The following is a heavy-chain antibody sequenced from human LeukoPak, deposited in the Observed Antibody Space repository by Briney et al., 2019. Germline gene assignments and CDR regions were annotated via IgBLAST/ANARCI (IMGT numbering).Heavy chain of an antibody. CDR2: ISYDGSNK. CDR3: AKAYSSSALDY. D-gene: IGHD6-13*01. V-gene: IGHV3-30*18. Sequence: GRCLCLSCAAAGFTFTSACMGCVRQAPGSGLGWVVVISYDGSNKYYADSVTGRFTITRDNSKNTLYLQMNTLRAEDTAVYSCAKAYSSSALDYCGQGTLVTVAS. CDR1: GFTFTSAC. J-gene: IGHJ4*02.